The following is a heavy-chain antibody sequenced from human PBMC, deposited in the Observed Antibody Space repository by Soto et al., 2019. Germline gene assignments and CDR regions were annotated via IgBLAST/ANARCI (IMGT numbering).Heavy chain of an antibody. D-gene: IGHD1-26*01. V-gene: IGHV3-7*01. CDR1: GFTFSSDV. CDR2: IKQDGSEK. J-gene: IGHJ5*02. CDR3: ARDLPPGRYNWLDP. Sequence: EGSLILSCAASGFTFSSDVMSWVRQAPGKGLEWVANIKQDGSEKYYVDSVKGRFTISRDNAKNSLYLQMNSLRAEDTAVYYCARDLPPGRYNWLDPWGQGTLVTVSS.